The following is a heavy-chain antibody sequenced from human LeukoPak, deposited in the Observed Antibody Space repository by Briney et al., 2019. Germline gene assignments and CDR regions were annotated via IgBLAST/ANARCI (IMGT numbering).Heavy chain of an antibody. J-gene: IGHJ6*03. CDR3: PCELLHLYYYMDV. D-gene: IGHD1-26*01. V-gene: IGHV4-39*01. Sequence: PSETLSLTCTVSGGSISSSSYYWGWIRQPPGKGLEWIGSIYYSGSTYYNPSLKSRVTISVDTSKNQFSLKLSSVTAADTAVYYCPCELLHLYYYMDVWGKGTTVTVSS. CDR2: IYYSGST. CDR1: GGSISSSSYY.